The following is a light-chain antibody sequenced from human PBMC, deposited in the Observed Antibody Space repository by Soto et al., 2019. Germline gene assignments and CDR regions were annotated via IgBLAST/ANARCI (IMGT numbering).Light chain of an antibody. J-gene: IGKJ1*01. V-gene: IGKV1-5*03. Sequence: DIQMTKSPSTLYASVGDRVTITCRASQSISSWLAWYQQKPGPAPKLLIYKASTLQRGVPSRFSGSESETEFTLTISSLQPDDSATYYCQQYNDNWTFGQGTKVE. CDR1: QSISSW. CDR2: KAS. CDR3: QQYNDNWT.